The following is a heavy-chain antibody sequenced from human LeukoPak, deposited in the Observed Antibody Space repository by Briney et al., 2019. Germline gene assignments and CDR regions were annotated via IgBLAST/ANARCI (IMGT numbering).Heavy chain of an antibody. CDR3: ARHLSLDILATTPFDY. CDR2: IFYSGTT. V-gene: IGHV4-39*01. D-gene: IGHD5-12*01. CDR1: GGSISSSSTYF. Sequence: PSETLSLTCTVSGGSISSSSTYFWGWIRQPPGKGLEWIGSIFYSGTTYYTPSLKSRATMSVDTSKNQFSLKLSSVTAADTAVYYCARHLSLDILATTPFDYWGQGTLVTVSS. J-gene: IGHJ4*02.